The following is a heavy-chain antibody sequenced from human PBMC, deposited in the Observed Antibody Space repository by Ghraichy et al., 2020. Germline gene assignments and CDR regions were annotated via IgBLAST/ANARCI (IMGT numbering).Heavy chain of an antibody. D-gene: IGHD3-3*01. CDR1: GFTFSSYS. CDR3: ARAHKYYDFWSGYYTAANDY. CDR2: ISSSSSYI. V-gene: IGHV3-21*01. J-gene: IGHJ4*02. Sequence: TCAASGFTFSSYSMNWVRQAPGKGLEWVSSISSSSSYIYYADSVKGRFTISRDNAKNSLYLQMNSLRAEDTAVYYCARAHKYYDFWSGYYTAANDYWGQGTLVTVSS.